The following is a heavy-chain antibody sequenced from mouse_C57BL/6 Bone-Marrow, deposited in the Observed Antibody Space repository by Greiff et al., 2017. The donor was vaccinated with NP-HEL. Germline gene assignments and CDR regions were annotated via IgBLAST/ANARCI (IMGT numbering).Heavy chain of an antibody. V-gene: IGHV5-16*01. CDR2: INYDGSST. Sequence: VQLKESEGGLVQPGSSMKLSCTASGFTFSDYYMAWVRQVPEKGLEWVANINYDGSSTYYLDSLKSRFIISRDNAKNILYLQMSSLKSEDTATYYCARERVRDYYAMDYWGQGTSVTVSS. J-gene: IGHJ4*01. D-gene: IGHD2-1*01. CDR3: ARERVRDYYAMDY. CDR1: GFTFSDYY.